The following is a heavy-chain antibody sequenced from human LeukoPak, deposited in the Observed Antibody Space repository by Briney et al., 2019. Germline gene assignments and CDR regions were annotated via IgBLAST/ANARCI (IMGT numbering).Heavy chain of an antibody. CDR3: AKGLRDTSGWWGWFDP. CDR2: VNHSGDT. Sequence: SETLSLTCAVYGEGLSDYYWSWIRQPPGKGLEWIGEVNHSGDTNYNPSLNSRVVISVDTSKNQFSLKLTSVIAADTAVYYCAKGLRDTSGWWGWFDPWGQGTLVTVSS. V-gene: IGHV4-34*01. J-gene: IGHJ5*02. CDR1: GEGLSDYY. D-gene: IGHD6-19*01.